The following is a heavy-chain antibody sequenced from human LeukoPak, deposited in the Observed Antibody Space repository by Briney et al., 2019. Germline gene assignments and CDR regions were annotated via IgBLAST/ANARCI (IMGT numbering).Heavy chain of an antibody. CDR2: ISVSGGST. CDR3: AKACSGGSCYWDY. D-gene: IGHD2-15*01. J-gene: IGHJ4*02. V-gene: IGHV3-23*01. CDR1: GFTFSSYS. Sequence: GGSLRLSCAASGFTFSSYSMSWVRQAPGKWLEWVSAISVSGGSTYYADSVKGRFTNSRDKYKNTLYLQMNSLRAEDTAVYYCAKACSGGSCYWDYWGQGTLVTVSS.